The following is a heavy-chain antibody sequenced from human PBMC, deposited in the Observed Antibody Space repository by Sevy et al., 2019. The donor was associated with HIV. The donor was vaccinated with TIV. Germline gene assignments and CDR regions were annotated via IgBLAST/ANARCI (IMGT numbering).Heavy chain of an antibody. Sequence: SVKVSCKASGGTFSSYAISWVRQAPGQGLEWMGGIIPIFGTANYAQKFQGRVTITADESTSTAYMELSSLRSEDTAVYYCARGGYCSGGSCYYWTFYYYYGMDVWGQGTTVTVSS. CDR3: ARGGYCSGGSCYYWTFYYYYGMDV. D-gene: IGHD2-15*01. CDR2: IIPIFGTA. CDR1: GGTFSSYA. V-gene: IGHV1-69*13. J-gene: IGHJ6*02.